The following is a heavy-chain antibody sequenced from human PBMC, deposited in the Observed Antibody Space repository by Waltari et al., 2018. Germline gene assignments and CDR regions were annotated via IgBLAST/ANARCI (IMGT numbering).Heavy chain of an antibody. CDR1: GGTFNSYA. D-gene: IGHD3-9*01. V-gene: IGHV1-69*01. CDR2: IIPIFGTA. J-gene: IGHJ5*02. Sequence: QVQLVQSGAAVKKPGSSVKVSCQASGGTFNSYAISWVRPAPGPGLEWMGGIIPIFGTANYAQKFHGRVTITADESTSTAYMELSSLRSEDTAVYYCAREFDLNWFDPWGQGTLVTVSS. CDR3: AREFDLNWFDP.